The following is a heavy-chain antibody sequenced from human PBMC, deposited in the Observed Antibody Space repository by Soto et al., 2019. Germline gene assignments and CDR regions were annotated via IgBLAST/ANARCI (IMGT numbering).Heavy chain of an antibody. CDR1: GGSISSYY. D-gene: IGHD3-10*01. CDR2: IYYSGST. CDR3: ARHAEVRGVIIPNDYFDS. J-gene: IGHJ4*02. Sequence: QVQLQESGPGLVKPSETLSPTCTVSGGSISSYYWSWIRQPPGKGLEWIGYIYYSGSTNYNPSLKSRVTISVDTSKNQFSLKLSSVTAADTAVYYCARHAEVRGVIIPNDYFDSWGQGTLVTVSS. V-gene: IGHV4-59*08.